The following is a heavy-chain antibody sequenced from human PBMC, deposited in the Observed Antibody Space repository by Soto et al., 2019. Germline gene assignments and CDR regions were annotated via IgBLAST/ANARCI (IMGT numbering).Heavy chain of an antibody. CDR2: MSFDGSNK. Sequence: QVQLVESGGGVVQPGRSLRLSCAASGFTFSSYAMHWVRQAPGKGLEWVAVMSFDGSNKYYADSVQDRFTISRDNSKNTLYLQMNSLRPEDTAVYYCAKDPGYGDYEDYFDYWGQGTLVTVSS. CDR1: GFTFSSYA. CDR3: AKDPGYGDYEDYFDY. V-gene: IGHV3-30*18. D-gene: IGHD4-17*01. J-gene: IGHJ4*02.